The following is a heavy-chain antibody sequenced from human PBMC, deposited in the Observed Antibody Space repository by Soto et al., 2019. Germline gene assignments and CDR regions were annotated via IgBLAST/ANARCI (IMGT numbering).Heavy chain of an antibody. V-gene: IGHV1-46*01. D-gene: IGHD5-12*01. J-gene: IGHJ4*02. CDR3: ALKVVAYFDF. Sequence: QVQLVQSGAEVKKPGTSVRLSCKASGYSFTTLYIHWVRQAPGRGLEWMGIINPSGGTTSYAEKYQGRITMTTDTSTSTVYMDLTSLRSEDTATYYCALKVVAYFDFRGQGTHITVSS. CDR1: GYSFTTLY. CDR2: INPSGGTT.